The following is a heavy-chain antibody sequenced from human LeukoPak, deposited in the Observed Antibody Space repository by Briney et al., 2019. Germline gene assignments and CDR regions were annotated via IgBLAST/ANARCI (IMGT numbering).Heavy chain of an antibody. CDR1: GGSFSGYY. CDR3: ASRVYGGNDY. J-gene: IGHJ4*02. Sequence: PSETLSLTCAVYGGSFSGYYWSWIRQPPGKGLEWIGVINHSGSTNYNPSLKSQVTISVDTSKNQFSLKLSSVTAADTAVYYCASRVYGGNDYWGQGTLVTVSS. V-gene: IGHV4-34*01. D-gene: IGHD4-23*01. CDR2: INHSGST.